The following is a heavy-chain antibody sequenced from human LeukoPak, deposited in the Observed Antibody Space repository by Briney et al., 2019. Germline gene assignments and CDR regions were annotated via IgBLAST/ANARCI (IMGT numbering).Heavy chain of an antibody. Sequence: SETLSLTCTVSGASISGHYLTWPRQPPGKGLEWIGYISYIGSTNYNPSLKSRVTISVDTSKNQFSLKLRSVTAADTAVYYCARDQISINALDMWGQGTMVTVSS. J-gene: IGHJ3*02. CDR2: ISYIGST. CDR1: GASISGHY. D-gene: IGHD1-14*01. CDR3: ARDQISINALDM. V-gene: IGHV4-59*11.